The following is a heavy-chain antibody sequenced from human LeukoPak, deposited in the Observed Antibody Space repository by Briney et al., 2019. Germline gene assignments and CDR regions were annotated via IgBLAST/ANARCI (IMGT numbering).Heavy chain of an antibody. V-gene: IGHV1-8*01. D-gene: IGHD5-12*01. CDR3: ARNIVATTNYDY. CDR2: MNLNSGHT. J-gene: IGHJ4*02. CDR1: GYTFSSYD. Sequence: ASVKVSCKASGYTFSSYDIDWVRQATGQGLEWMGWMNLNSGHTGFAQKFQGRVTLTWDTSISTAYMELSSLTSEDTAVYYCARNIVATTNYDYWGQGTLVTVSS.